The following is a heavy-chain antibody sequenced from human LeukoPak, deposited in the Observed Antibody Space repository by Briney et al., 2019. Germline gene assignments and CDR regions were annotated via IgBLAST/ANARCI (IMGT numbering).Heavy chain of an antibody. V-gene: IGHV3-48*02. CDR3: ARSFDGAGAD. D-gene: IGHD3-9*01. CDR2: ISSSSTTI. Sequence: GSLRLSCAASGFTFSSYGMHWVRQAPGKGLEWVSYISSSSTTIYYADSVKGRFTISRDNAENSLYLQMHSLRDEDTAVYYCARSFDGAGADWGQGTLVTVSS. CDR1: GFTFSSYG. J-gene: IGHJ4*02.